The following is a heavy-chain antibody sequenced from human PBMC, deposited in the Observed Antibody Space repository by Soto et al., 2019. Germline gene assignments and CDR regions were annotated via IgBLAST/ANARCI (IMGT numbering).Heavy chain of an antibody. CDR1: GFTFTSSA. V-gene: IGHV1-58*01. Sequence: SVKVSCKASGFTFTSSAVQWVRRARGQRLEWIGWIVVGSGNTNYAQKFQEGVTITRDMSTSTAYMELSSLRSEDTAVYYCAAASESSGSYSDWGQGTLVTVSS. CDR3: AAASESSGSYSD. J-gene: IGHJ4*02. D-gene: IGHD3-10*01. CDR2: IVVGSGNT.